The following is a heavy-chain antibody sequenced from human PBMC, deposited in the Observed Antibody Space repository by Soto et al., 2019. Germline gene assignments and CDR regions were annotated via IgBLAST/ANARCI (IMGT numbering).Heavy chain of an antibody. D-gene: IGHD4-4*01. CDR3: ARVASDYINSVDD. CDR1: GFTFNAYA. J-gene: IGHJ4*02. V-gene: IGHV3-23*01. CDR2: IGGSGGNR. Sequence: EVQLLESGGGLVQPGGSLRLSCAASGFTFNAYAMTWVRQAPGKGLEWVSAIGGSGGNRYYADSVRGRFTISRDNSNDTVDLQTNSLRVEDTAVYYCARVASDYINSVDDWDQGVLWTVSS.